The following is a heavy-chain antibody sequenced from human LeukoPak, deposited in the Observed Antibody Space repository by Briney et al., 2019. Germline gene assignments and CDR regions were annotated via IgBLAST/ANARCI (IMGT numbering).Heavy chain of an antibody. D-gene: IGHD3-10*01. CDR1: GGSISSGSYY. Sequence: PSETLSLTCTVSGGSISSGSYYWSWIRQPAGKGLEWIGRIYTSGSTNYNPSLKSRVTISVDASKNQFSLKLSSVTAADTAVYYCARERVVRGVMGSWGQGTLVTVSS. J-gene: IGHJ4*02. V-gene: IGHV4-61*02. CDR2: IYTSGST. CDR3: ARERVVRGVMGS.